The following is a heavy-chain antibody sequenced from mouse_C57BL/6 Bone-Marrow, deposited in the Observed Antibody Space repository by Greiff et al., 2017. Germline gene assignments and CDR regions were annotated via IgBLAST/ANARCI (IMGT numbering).Heavy chain of an antibody. CDR3: ARWAFYYYGSSYDY. D-gene: IGHD1-1*01. V-gene: IGHV1-66*01. J-gene: IGHJ2*01. CDR1: GYSFTSYY. Sequence: VQLQESGPELVKPGASVKISCKASGYSFTSYYIHWVKQRPGQGLEWIGWIYPGSGNTKYNEKFKGKATLTADTSSSTAYMQLSSLTSEDSAVYDCARWAFYYYGSSYDYWGQGTTLTVSS. CDR2: IYPGSGNT.